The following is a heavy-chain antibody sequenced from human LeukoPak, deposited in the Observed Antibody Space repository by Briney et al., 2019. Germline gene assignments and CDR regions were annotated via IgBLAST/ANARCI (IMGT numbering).Heavy chain of an antibody. CDR2: ISSSGSTI. CDR1: GFTFSSYA. CDR3: AVIQPTLYGMDV. Sequence: QPGGSLRLSCAASGFTFSSYAMSWVRQAPGKGLEWVSYISSSGSTIYYADSVKGRFTISRDNAKNSLYLQMNSLRAEDTAVYYCAVIQPTLYGMDVWGQGTTVTVSS. D-gene: IGHD5-18*01. J-gene: IGHJ6*02. V-gene: IGHV3-48*03.